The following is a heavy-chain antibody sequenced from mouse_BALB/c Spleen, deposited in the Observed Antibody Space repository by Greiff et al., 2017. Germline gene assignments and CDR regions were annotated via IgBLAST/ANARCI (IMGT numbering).Heavy chain of an antibody. V-gene: IGHV1-69*02. CDR2: IDPSNSET. CDR1: GYTFTSYW. D-gene: IGHD6-1*01. CDR3: ASTKRGSGFAY. Sequence: QVQLQQPGAELVKPGASVKMSCKASGYTFTSYWMHWVNQRPGQGLEWIGMIDPSNSETRLNQKFKDKATLNVDKSSNTAYMQLSSLTSEDSAVYYCASTKRGSGFAYWGQGTLVTVSA. J-gene: IGHJ3*01.